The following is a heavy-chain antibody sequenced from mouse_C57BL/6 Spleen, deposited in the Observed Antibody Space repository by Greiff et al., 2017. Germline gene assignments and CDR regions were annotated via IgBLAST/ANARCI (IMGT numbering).Heavy chain of an antibody. V-gene: IGHV1-15*01. CDR2: IDPETGGT. CDR1: GYTFTDYE. D-gene: IGHD2-5*01. CDR3: TRGNSNYLFAY. J-gene: IGHJ3*01. Sequence: VKLQESGAELVRPGASVTLSCKASGYTFTDYEMHWVKQTPVHGLEWIGAIDPETGGTAYNQKFKGKAILTADKSSSTAYMELRSLTSEDSAVYYCTRGNSNYLFAYWGQGTLVTVSA.